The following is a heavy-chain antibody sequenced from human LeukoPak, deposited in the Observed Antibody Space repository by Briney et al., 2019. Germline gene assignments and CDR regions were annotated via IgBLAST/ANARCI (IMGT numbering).Heavy chain of an antibody. CDR3: AKDWSASSGWLLDY. Sequence: PGGSLRLSCAASGFIFTNYAMHWVRQAPGKGLEWVAFIPYDGSDKYYADSVKGRFTISRDNSKNTLSLQMNSLRADDTAVYYCAKDWSASSGWLLDYWGQGTLVTVSS. D-gene: IGHD6-19*01. J-gene: IGHJ4*02. CDR2: IPYDGSDK. V-gene: IGHV3-30*02. CDR1: GFIFTNYA.